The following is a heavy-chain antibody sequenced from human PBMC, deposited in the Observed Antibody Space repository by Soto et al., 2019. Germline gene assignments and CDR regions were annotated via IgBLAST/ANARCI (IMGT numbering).Heavy chain of an antibody. D-gene: IGHD3-22*01. CDR2: IYYSGST. V-gene: IGHV4-39*01. CDR1: GGSISSSSYY. J-gene: IGHJ5*02. Sequence: PSETLSLTCTASGGSISSSSYYWGWIRQPPGKGLEWIGSIYYSGSTYYNPSLKSRVTISVDTSKNQFSLKLSSVTAADTAVYYCARREYYYDSSGLDPWGQGTLVTVSS. CDR3: ARREYYYDSSGLDP.